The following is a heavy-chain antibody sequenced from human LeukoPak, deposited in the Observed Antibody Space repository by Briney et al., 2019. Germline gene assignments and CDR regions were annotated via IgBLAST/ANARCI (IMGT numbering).Heavy chain of an antibody. V-gene: IGHV3-33*01. CDR1: GFTFSNYG. D-gene: IGHD6-19*01. Sequence: GRSLRLSCAASGFTFSNYGMHWVRQAPGKGLEWVAVIWYDGSDKYYADSVEGRFTISRDNSKNTLYLQMNSLRADDTAVYFCARDGGSGCFDYWGQGTLVTVSS. CDR3: ARDGGSGCFDY. CDR2: IWYDGSDK. J-gene: IGHJ4*02.